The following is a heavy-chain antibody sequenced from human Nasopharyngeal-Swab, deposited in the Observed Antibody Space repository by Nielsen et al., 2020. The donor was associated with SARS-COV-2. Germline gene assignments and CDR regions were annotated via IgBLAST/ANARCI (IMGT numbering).Heavy chain of an antibody. CDR1: GYAFTANY. Sequence: ASVKVSCKASGYAFTANYMHWVRQAPGRGLEWMGRINPDSGGTNYAQKFQGRVTMTRDTSISTAYMELSRLRSDDTAVYYCAREGLRFMEWLLPSYWYFDLWGRGTLVTVSS. D-gene: IGHD3-3*01. J-gene: IGHJ2*01. CDR3: AREGLRFMEWLLPSYWYFDL. V-gene: IGHV1-2*06. CDR2: INPDSGGT.